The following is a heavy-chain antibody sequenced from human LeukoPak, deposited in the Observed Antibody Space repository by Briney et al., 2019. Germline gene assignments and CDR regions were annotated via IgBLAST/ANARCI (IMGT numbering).Heavy chain of an antibody. D-gene: IGHD2-8*01. V-gene: IGHV1-2*02. CDR3: ARPTYPNGGGWFDP. J-gene: IGHJ5*02. CDR2: INPNSGGT. Sequence: ASVKVSCKAPGYTFTGYYMHWVRQAPGQGLEWMGWINPNSGGTNYAQKFQGRVTMTRDTSISTAYMELSRLRSDDTAVYYCARPTYPNGGGWFDPWGQGTLVTVSS. CDR1: GYTFTGYY.